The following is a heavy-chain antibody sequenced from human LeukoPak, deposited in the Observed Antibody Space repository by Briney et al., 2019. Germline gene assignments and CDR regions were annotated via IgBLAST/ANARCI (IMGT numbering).Heavy chain of an antibody. CDR2: INHSGST. CDR3: ARLGSSSSIDY. Sequence: SETLSLTCAVYGGSFSGYYWSWIRQPPGKGLAWIGEINHSGSTNYNPSLQSRVTISVDTSKNQFSLKLSSVTAADTAVYYCARLGSSSSIDYWGQGTLVTVSS. CDR1: GGSFSGYY. D-gene: IGHD6-6*01. J-gene: IGHJ4*02. V-gene: IGHV4-34*01.